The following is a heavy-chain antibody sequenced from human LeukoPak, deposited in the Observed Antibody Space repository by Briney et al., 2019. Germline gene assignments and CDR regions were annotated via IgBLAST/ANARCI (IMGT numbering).Heavy chain of an antibody. Sequence: SETLSLTCTVSGGSINNYYWSWIRQPAGKGLEWIGRIYTRGSTNYNPSLKSRVTMSVDTSKNQFSLKLSSVAGADPAGYYCARGGYCSADICSGRQAFDIWGQGTMVSVSS. D-gene: IGHD2-15*01. CDR2: IYTRGST. V-gene: IGHV4-4*07. CDR3: ARGGYCSADICSGRQAFDI. CDR1: GGSINNYY. J-gene: IGHJ3*02.